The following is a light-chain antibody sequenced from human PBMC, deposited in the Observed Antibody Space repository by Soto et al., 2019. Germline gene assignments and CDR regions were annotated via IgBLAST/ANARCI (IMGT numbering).Light chain of an antibody. V-gene: IGKV3-20*01. J-gene: IGKJ5*01. CDR1: QSVSNNY. CDR3: QRYGSSPLIT. Sequence: EIVLTHSPGTLSLSPCERATLSCSASQSVSNNYLAWYQQKPGQAPRLLIYGASNRATGIPDRFSGSGSGTDFTLTISRLEPEDFAVYFCQRYGSSPLITFGQGTRLEIK. CDR2: GAS.